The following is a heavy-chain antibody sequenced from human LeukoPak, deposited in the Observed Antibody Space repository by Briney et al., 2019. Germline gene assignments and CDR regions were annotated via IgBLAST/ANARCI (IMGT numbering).Heavy chain of an antibody. Sequence: ASVKVSCKASGYTFTGYYMHWVRQAPGQGLEWMGWINPNSGGTNYAQKFQGRVTMTRDTSISTAYMELSRLRSDGTAVYYCARDQAIAAAGDFDYWGQGTLVTVSS. CDR3: ARDQAIAAAGDFDY. V-gene: IGHV1-2*02. CDR1: GYTFTGYY. CDR2: INPNSGGT. J-gene: IGHJ4*02. D-gene: IGHD6-13*01.